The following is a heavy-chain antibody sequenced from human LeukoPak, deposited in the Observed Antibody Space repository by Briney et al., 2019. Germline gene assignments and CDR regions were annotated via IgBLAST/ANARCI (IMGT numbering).Heavy chain of an antibody. D-gene: IGHD6-13*01. V-gene: IGHV4-30-2*01. J-gene: IGHJ3*02. CDR3: ARVLTYSSSSVSAFDI. CDR1: GGSISSGGYS. CDR2: IYHSGST. Sequence: SETLSLTCAVSGGSISSGGYSWSWIRQPPGKGLEWIGYIYHSGSTYYNPSLKSRVTISRDTSKNQFSLKLSSVTAADTAVYYCARVLTYSSSSVSAFDIWGQGTMVTVSS.